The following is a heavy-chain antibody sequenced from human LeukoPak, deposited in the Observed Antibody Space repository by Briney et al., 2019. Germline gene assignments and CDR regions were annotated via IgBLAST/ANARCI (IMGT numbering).Heavy chain of an antibody. Sequence: PGGSLRLSCAVSGFTVSDNYMSWVRQAPGKGLEWVSVIYSGGATYYTDSVKGTFTISRDNSKNTVYLQMKSLRVEDTAVYYCARAGGYSSGYYSYWGLGTVVTVSS. CDR3: ARAGGYSSGYYSY. J-gene: IGHJ4*01. D-gene: IGHD3-22*01. V-gene: IGHV3-66*01. CDR2: IYSGGAT. CDR1: GFTVSDNY.